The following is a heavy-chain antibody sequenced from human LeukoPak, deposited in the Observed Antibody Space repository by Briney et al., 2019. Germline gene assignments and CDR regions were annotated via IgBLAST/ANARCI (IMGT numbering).Heavy chain of an antibody. CDR2: IKQDGSEK. CDR3: ARVSPGGSYSSSYAYYYYYMDV. V-gene: IGHV3-7*01. J-gene: IGHJ6*03. CDR1: GFTFSSYW. Sequence: PGGSLRLSCAASGFTFSSYWMSWVRQAPGKGLEWVANIKQDGSEKYYVDSVKGRFTISRDNAKNSLYLQMNSLRAEDTAVYYCARVSPGGSYSSSYAYYYYYMDVWGKGTTVTVSS. D-gene: IGHD6-6*01.